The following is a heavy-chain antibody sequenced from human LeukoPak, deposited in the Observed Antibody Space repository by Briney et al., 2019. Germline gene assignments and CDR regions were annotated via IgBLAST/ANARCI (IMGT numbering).Heavy chain of an antibody. CDR2: ISYDGSNK. J-gene: IGHJ4*02. CDR1: GFTFSSYG. Sequence: GGSLRLSCAASGFTFSSYGMHWVRQAPGKGLEWVAVISYDGSNKYYADSVKGRFTISRDNSKNTLSLQMNSLRAEDTAEYYCARVGGGTYRYLLDQWGQGTLVTVSS. CDR3: ARVGGGTYRYLLDQ. V-gene: IGHV3-30*03. D-gene: IGHD3-16*02.